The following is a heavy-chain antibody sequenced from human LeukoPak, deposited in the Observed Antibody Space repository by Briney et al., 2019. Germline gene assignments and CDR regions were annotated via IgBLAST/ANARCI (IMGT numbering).Heavy chain of an antibody. CDR1: GYSISSNNW. CDR2: IYYSGTT. V-gene: IGHV4-28*01. CDR3: ARHYCSTTSCYVDY. J-gene: IGHJ4*02. D-gene: IGHD2-2*01. Sequence: TSETLSLTCAVSGYSISSNNWWGWIRPPPGEGLEWIGYIYYSGTTYYNPSPKSRVTMSIDTSKNQLSLKVSSVTAVDTALYYCARHYCSTTSCYVDYWGQGTLVTVSS.